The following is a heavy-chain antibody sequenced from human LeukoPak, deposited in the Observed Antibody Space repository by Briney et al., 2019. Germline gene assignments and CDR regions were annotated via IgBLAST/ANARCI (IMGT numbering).Heavy chain of an antibody. V-gene: IGHV4-34*01. CDR1: GGSFSGSY. D-gene: IGHD1-26*01. Sequence: AASLSLTCAVYGGSFSGSYWSWIRQPPGKGLEWIGEINHSGGTNYNPSPKSRVTISEDMSKNQFFLKLSSVAAGARAVVSCEREGWELELYAFDIWGQGTMVTVSS. CDR3: EREGWELELYAFDI. CDR2: INHSGGT. J-gene: IGHJ3*02.